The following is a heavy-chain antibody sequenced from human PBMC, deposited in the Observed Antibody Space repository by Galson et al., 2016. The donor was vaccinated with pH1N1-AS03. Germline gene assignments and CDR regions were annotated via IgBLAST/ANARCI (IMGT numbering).Heavy chain of an antibody. V-gene: IGHV4-59*08. CDR1: GGSISSYY. D-gene: IGHD6-13*01. CDR2: IYYSGST. Sequence: LSLTCNVSGGSISSYYWSWIRQPPGKRLEWIGYIYYSGSTKYSPSLKSRVTISVDTSKNQFSLKLTSVTAADTAVYYCARPRGESSSWYPFDHWGQGTLVTVSS. CDR3: ARPRGESSSWYPFDH. J-gene: IGHJ4*02.